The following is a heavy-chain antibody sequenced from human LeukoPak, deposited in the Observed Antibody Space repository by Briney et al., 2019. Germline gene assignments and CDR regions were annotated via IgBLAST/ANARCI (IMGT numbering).Heavy chain of an antibody. J-gene: IGHJ5*02. CDR1: GGSISGSY. V-gene: IGHV4-39*01. CDR3: VRHECIDSNCNINWFGP. Sequence: SETLSLTCSVSGGSISGSYWGWIRLPPGEGPEWIATIHYSGRTYYKPPLKSRVTISADTSKNQFILKLSSVTASDTAVYYCVRHECIDSNCNINWFGPWGRGILVTVSS. D-gene: IGHD2-8*01. CDR2: IHYSGRT.